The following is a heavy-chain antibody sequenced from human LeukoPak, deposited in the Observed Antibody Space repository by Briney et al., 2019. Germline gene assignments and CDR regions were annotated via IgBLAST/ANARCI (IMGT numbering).Heavy chain of an antibody. CDR3: AADKQQLSYFFDY. D-gene: IGHD6-13*01. CDR2: IKFNSGGT. Sequence: ASVNVSCNTSGYTFTAYYIHWVRQAPGQGLEWMGWIKFNSGGTKYLQKFQGRVTMTRDTSINTVYMELSSLRSDDTAIYYCAADKQQLSYFFDYWGQGTLVTVSS. CDR1: GYTFTAYY. V-gene: IGHV1-2*02. J-gene: IGHJ4*02.